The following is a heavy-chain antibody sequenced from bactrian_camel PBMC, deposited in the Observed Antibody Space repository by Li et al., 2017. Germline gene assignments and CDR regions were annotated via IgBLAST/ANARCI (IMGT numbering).Heavy chain of an antibody. CDR1: EYTYTSYC. D-gene: IGHD4*01. CDR2: IDSDGNI. Sequence: HVQLVESGGGSVQPGGSLRLSCGVSEYTYTSYCMGWFRQVPGKEREGVASIDSDGNIRYSDSVKGRFTISQENDKNTLVLQMNTLKPEDSGMYYCAAELRPDYVLQVRNILRPNGYNRWGRGTQVTVS. J-gene: IGHJ4*01. V-gene: IGHV3S9*01. CDR3: AAELRPDYVLQVRNILRPNGYNR.